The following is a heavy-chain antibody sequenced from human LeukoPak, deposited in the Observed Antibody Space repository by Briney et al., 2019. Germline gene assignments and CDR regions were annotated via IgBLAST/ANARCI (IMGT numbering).Heavy chain of an antibody. J-gene: IGHJ4*02. Sequence: ASVKVSCKASGGTFSSYAISWVRQAPGQGLEWMGGIIPIFGTTNYAQKFQGRVTITADESTSTAYMELSSLRFEDTAVYYCARRSGYDSSYLDYWGQGTLVTISS. D-gene: IGHD5-12*01. CDR1: GGTFSSYA. V-gene: IGHV1-69*13. CDR2: IIPIFGTT. CDR3: ARRSGYDSSYLDY.